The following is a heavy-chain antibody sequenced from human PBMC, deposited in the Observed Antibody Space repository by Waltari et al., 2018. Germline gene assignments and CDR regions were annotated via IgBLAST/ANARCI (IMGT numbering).Heavy chain of an antibody. Sequence: QVQLVESGGGVVQPGESLRLSCAASGFPFSTSGLHWVRQAPGKGLEWVAYIRSDGSNINYADSVKGRFTISRDNSKNTLYLQMNSLRAEDTAVYYCATYSASRGFNYWGQGTLVTVSS. J-gene: IGHJ4*02. D-gene: IGHD6-13*01. CDR3: ATYSASRGFNY. CDR2: IRSDGSNI. V-gene: IGHV3-30*02. CDR1: GFPFSTSG.